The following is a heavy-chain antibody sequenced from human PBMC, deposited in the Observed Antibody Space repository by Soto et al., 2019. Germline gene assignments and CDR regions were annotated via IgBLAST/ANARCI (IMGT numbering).Heavy chain of an antibody. CDR1: GYTFTSYG. CDR3: ASSPYYYGSGSYYNGVAWIDP. Sequence: ASVKVSCKASGYTFTSYGISWVRQAPGQGLEWMGWISAYNGNTNYAQKLQGRVTMTTDTSTSTAYMELRSLRSDDTAVYYCASSPYYYGSGSYYNGVAWIDPWGQGTLVTVSS. D-gene: IGHD3-10*01. CDR2: ISAYNGNT. V-gene: IGHV1-18*01. J-gene: IGHJ5*02.